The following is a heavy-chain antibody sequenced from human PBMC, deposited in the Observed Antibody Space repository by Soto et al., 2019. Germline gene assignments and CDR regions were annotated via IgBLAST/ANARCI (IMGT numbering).Heavy chain of an antibody. Sequence: GESLKISCQVSGYTFTIYWIGWVRQMPGKGLEWMGIIYPSDSDTKYSPSFQGQVTISADQSINTAYLQWDSLKASDTAIYYCARPANTVADHFDLWGQGTPVTVSS. CDR2: IYPSDSDT. V-gene: IGHV5-51*01. CDR3: ARPANTVADHFDL. J-gene: IGHJ4*02. CDR1: GYTFTIYW. D-gene: IGHD4-17*01.